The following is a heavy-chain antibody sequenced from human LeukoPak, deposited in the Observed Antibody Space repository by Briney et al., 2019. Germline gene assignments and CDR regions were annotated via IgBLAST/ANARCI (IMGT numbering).Heavy chain of an antibody. CDR2: ISGSGGST. D-gene: IGHD2-2*01. Sequence: AWGSLRLSCAASGFTFSSYAMSWVRQAPGKGLEWVSAISGSGGSTYYADSVKGRFTISRDNSKNTLYLRMNSLRAEDTAVYYCAKGGGYCSSTSCPNDYWGQGTLVTVSS. CDR3: AKGGGYCSSTSCPNDY. CDR1: GFTFSSYA. V-gene: IGHV3-23*01. J-gene: IGHJ4*02.